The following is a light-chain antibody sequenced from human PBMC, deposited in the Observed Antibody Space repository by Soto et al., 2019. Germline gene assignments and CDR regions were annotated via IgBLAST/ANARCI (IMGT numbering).Light chain of an antibody. CDR1: SNDVGAYNY. V-gene: IGLV2-11*01. J-gene: IGLJ3*02. CDR3: CSYAASFWV. CDR2: AVI. Sequence: QSVLTQPRSVSGSPGQSVTISCGGTSNDVGAYNYVSWYQQHPGKAPKLIIYAVIKRPSGVPDRFSGSKSGNTASLTISGLQTEDEADYYCCSYAASFWVFGGGTQLTVL.